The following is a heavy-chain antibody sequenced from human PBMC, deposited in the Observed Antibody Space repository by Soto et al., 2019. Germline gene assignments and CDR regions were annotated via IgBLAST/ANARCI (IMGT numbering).Heavy chain of an antibody. CDR3: AKDRRAGGTSAFYFDF. CDR1: GFKFSSYA. Sequence: GGSLRLSCAASGFKFSSYAMSWVRQAPGKGLEWVSLISATGGGTYYADAVTARFTISRDNSDNTLYLQVHSLRAEDTAVYYCAKDRRAGGTSAFYFDFWGQGAQVTVSS. CDR2: ISATGGGT. J-gene: IGHJ5*01. D-gene: IGHD3-16*01. V-gene: IGHV3-23*01.